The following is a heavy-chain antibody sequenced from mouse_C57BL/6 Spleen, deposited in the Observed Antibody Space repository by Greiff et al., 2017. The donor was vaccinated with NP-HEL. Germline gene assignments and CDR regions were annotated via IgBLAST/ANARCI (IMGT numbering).Heavy chain of an antibody. V-gene: IGHV7-3*01. Sequence: EVKLMESGGGLVQPGGSLSLSCAASGFTFTDYYMSWVRQPPGKALEWLGFIRHKANGYTTEYSASVKGRFTISRDNSQSILYLQMNALRAEDSATYYCARYEAMDYWGQGTSVTVSS. CDR2: IRHKANGYTT. J-gene: IGHJ4*01. CDR3: ARYEAMDY. CDR1: GFTFTDYY.